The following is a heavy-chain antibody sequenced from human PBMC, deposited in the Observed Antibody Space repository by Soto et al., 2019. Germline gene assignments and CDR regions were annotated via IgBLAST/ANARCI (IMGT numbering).Heavy chain of an antibody. J-gene: IGHJ4*02. D-gene: IGHD3-9*01. CDR2: IYWDDDK. CDR1: GFSLRTREVG. V-gene: IGHV2-5*02. CDR3: AHRFDWYYFNY. Sequence: QITLTESGPTLVKPTQTLTLTCTFSGFSLRTREVGVGWIRQPPGKALEWLALIYWDDDKRYSPSLKSRLTITKDTSKNQVVLTMTNMDPADTATYYCAHRFDWYYFNYWGQGTVVTVSS.